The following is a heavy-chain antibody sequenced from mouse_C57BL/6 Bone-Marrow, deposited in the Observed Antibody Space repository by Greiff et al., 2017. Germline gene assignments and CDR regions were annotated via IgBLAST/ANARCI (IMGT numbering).Heavy chain of an antibody. J-gene: IGHJ4*01. D-gene: IGHD1-1*01. CDR1: GYTFTSYW. CDR3: AREGYYYYAMDD. Sequence: QVQLQQPGAELVKPGASVKLSCKASGYTFTSYWMHWVKQRPGQGLEWIGMIHPNSGSTNYNEKFKSKATLTVDKSSSTAYMQLSSLTSEDSAVYDCAREGYYYYAMDDWGQGTSVTVSS. V-gene: IGHV1-64*01. CDR2: IHPNSGST.